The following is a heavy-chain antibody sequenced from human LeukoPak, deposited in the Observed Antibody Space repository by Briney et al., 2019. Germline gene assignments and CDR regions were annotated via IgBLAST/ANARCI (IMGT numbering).Heavy chain of an antibody. V-gene: IGHV3-33*01. CDR1: GFTFSSYG. CDR2: TWYDGSNK. CDR3: ARDNYYDSSGYFGLPDY. Sequence: GGSLRLSCAASGFTFSSYGMHWVRQAPGKGLEWVAVTWYDGSNKYYADSVKGRFTISRDNSKNTLYLQMNSLRAEDTAVYYCARDNYYDSSGYFGLPDYWGQGTLVTVSS. J-gene: IGHJ4*02. D-gene: IGHD3-22*01.